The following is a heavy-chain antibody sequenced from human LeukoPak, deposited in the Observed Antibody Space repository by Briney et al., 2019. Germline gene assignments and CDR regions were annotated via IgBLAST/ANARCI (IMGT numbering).Heavy chain of an antibody. V-gene: IGHV4-61*08. CDR1: GGSISSGGYY. J-gene: IGHJ5*02. CDR2: IYTSGST. CDR3: ARDKSGSYLSGPNWFDP. Sequence: SETLSLTCTVSGGSISSGGYYWSWIRQPPGKGLEWIGYIYTSGSTNYNPSLKSRVTMSVDTSKNQFSLKLSSVTAADTAVYYCARDKSGSYLSGPNWFDPWGQGTLVTVSS. D-gene: IGHD1-26*01.